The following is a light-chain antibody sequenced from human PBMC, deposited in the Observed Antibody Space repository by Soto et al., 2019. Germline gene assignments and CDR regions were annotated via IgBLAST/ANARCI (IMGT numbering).Light chain of an antibody. CDR3: QQYGSSPLT. V-gene: IGKV3-20*01. Sequence: EIVFTQSPGTLPLSPGERATLSCRASQTVRSSYLAWYQQKPGQAPRLLIYGASIRATGIPDRFSGSGSGTDFTLTISRLEPEDFAVYYCQQYGSSPLTFGGGTKVDIK. CDR2: GAS. J-gene: IGKJ4*01. CDR1: QTVRSSY.